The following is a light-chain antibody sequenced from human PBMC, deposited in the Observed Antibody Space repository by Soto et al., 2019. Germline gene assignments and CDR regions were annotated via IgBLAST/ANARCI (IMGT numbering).Light chain of an antibody. V-gene: IGLV1-40*01. J-gene: IGLJ1*01. CDR3: QSYDSSLSEV. CDR1: SSTIGAGYD. CDR2: GNS. Sequence: QAVVTQPPSVSGAPGQRVPIPCTGASSTIGAGYDVHWYQQLPGTAPKLLIYGNSNRPSGVPDRFSGSKSGTSASLAITGLQAEDEADYYCQSYDSSLSEVFGTGTKLTVL.